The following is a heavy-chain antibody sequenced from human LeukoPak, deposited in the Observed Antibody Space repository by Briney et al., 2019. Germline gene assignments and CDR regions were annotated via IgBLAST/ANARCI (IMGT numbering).Heavy chain of an antibody. CDR2: IYYSGST. V-gene: IGHV4-39*07. CDR1: GGSISSSSYY. D-gene: IGHD5-18*01. Sequence: PSETLSLTCTVSGGSISSSSYYWGWIRQPPGKGLEWIGSIYYSGSTNYNPSLKSRVTISVDTSKNKFSLKLSSVTAADTAVYYCARAHKQLWLKYHAFDIWGQGTMVTVSS. CDR3: ARAHKQLWLKYHAFDI. J-gene: IGHJ3*02.